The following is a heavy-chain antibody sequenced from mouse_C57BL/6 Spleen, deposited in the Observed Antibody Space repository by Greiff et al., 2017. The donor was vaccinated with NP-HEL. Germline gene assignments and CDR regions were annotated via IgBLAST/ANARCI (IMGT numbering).Heavy chain of an antibody. J-gene: IGHJ2*01. CDR3: ARDSYYSNFYYFDD. Sequence: EVQGVESGGGLVKPGGSLKLSCAASGFTFSSYAMSWVRQTPEKRLEWVATISDGGSYTYYPDNVKGRFTISRDNAKNNLYLQMSHLKSEDTAMYYCARDSYYSNFYYFDDWGQGTTLTVSS. D-gene: IGHD2-5*01. CDR2: ISDGGSYT. V-gene: IGHV5-4*01. CDR1: GFTFSSYA.